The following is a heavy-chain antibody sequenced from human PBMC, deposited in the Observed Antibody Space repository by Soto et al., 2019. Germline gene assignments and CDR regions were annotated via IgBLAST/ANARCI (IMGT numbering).Heavy chain of an antibody. CDR1: GFTFSSYS. CDR2: ISSSSSTI. D-gene: IGHD3-3*01. V-gene: IGHV3-48*01. CDR3: ARAYDPGY. J-gene: IGHJ4*02. Sequence: EAQLVESGGGLVQPWGSLRLASAASGFTFSSYSMNWVRQDPGKGLEWGSYISSSSSTIYYADSVKGRFTISRDNAKNSQYLQMNSLRAEDTAVYYCARAYDPGYWGQGTLVTVFS.